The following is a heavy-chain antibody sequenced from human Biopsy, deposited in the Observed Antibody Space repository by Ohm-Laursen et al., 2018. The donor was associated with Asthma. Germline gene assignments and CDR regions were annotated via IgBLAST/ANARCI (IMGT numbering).Heavy chain of an antibody. J-gene: IGHJ4*02. V-gene: IGHV1-24*01. CDR2: LDQMEGGT. Sequence: ATVKISCKNPGYILTEFSMHWVRQAPGQGLEWMGGLDQMEGGTVNARRFQGRVTITEDTSTDTAYMELRSLSSDDTAVYYCASDFPKDYVRYNFQFWGQGTLVTVSS. D-gene: IGHD2/OR15-2a*01. CDR1: GYILTEFS. CDR3: ASDFPKDYVRYNFQF.